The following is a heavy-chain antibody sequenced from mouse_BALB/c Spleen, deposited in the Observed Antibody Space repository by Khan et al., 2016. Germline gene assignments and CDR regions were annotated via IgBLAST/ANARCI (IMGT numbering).Heavy chain of an antibody. V-gene: IGHV3-6*02. Sequence: EVQLQESGPGLVKPSQSLSLTCSVTGYSITSGYYWNWIRQFPGNKLEWMGYISYDGSNNYNPSLKNRISITRDTSKNQFFLKLNSVTTEDTATYYCARRDYGNYVHYFDYWGQCTTLTVSS. J-gene: IGHJ2*01. CDR2: ISYDGSN. D-gene: IGHD2-1*01. CDR3: ARRDYGNYVHYFDY. CDR1: GYSITSGYY.